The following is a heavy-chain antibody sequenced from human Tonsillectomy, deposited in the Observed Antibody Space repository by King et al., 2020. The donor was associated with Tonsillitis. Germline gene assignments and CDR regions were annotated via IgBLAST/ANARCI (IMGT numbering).Heavy chain of an antibody. J-gene: IGHJ3*02. Sequence: VQLQESGPGLVKPSQTLSLTCTVSGGSISSGNYYWSWIRQPAGKKLEWIGRIHTIGTTNYNPSLKSRVTISGDTYKNQFSLNLSSVTAVDTAAYYCARAPVDVSGVPFDAFDIWGQGTVVTVSS. CDR1: GGSISSGNYY. V-gene: IGHV4-61*02. CDR3: ARAPVDVSGVPFDAFDI. CDR2: IHTIGTT. D-gene: IGHD3-16*01.